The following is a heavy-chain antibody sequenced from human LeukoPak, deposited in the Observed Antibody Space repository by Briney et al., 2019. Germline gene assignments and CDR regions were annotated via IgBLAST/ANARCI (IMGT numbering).Heavy chain of an antibody. D-gene: IGHD4-23*01. V-gene: IGHV1-2*02. J-gene: IGHJ3*02. CDR1: GYTFTGFY. Sequence: GASVKVSCKASGYTFTGFYVHWVRQAPGQGLEWMGWINPNSGGTNYAQKFQGRVTMTRDTSISTAYMELGRLRFDDTAVYYCATYYGGNSGAFDIWGRGTMVTVSS. CDR2: INPNSGGT. CDR3: ATYYGGNSGAFDI.